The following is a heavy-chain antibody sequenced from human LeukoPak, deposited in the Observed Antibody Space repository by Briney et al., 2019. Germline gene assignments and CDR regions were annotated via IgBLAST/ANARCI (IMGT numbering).Heavy chain of an antibody. D-gene: IGHD3-10*01. CDR2: IYYSGST. CDR3: ARDRGDKNDYYYGMDV. J-gene: IGHJ6*02. CDR1: GGSISPYY. Sequence: SETLSLTCTVSGGSISPYYWSWIRQPPGKGLEWIGYIYYSGSTNYNPSLESRVTISVDTSKNQFSLKLSPVTAADTAVYYCARDRGDKNDYYYGMDVWGQGTTVTVSS. V-gene: IGHV4-59*01.